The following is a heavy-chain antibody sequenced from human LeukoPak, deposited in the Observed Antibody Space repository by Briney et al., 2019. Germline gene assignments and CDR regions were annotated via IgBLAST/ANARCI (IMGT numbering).Heavy chain of an antibody. CDR1: GFTFSDYS. J-gene: IGHJ4*02. D-gene: IGHD4-17*01. CDR2: ISSSARSQ. CDR3: AKGIGDYLHYYFDY. V-gene: IGHV3-21*01. Sequence: GGSLRLSCATSGFTFSDYSMTWVRQAPGKGLEWVSSISSSARSQYYPDSLKGRISISRDNAKNSLYLQMNSVRPEDTAVYYCAKGIGDYLHYYFDYWGQGTLVTVSS.